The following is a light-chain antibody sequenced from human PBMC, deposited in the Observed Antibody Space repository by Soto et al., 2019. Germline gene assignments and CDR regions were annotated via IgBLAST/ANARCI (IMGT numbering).Light chain of an antibody. V-gene: IGKV3-20*01. CDR3: QQYGTSTLT. CDR2: GAS. J-gene: IGKJ4*01. Sequence: EIVLTQSPGTLSLSPGERATLSCRASQSVSSNYLAWYQQKPGQAPRLLIYGASSRATGIPDRFSGSGSGTDFTLTISRLEPEDFAVYYCQQYGTSTLTFGGGTKGRSN. CDR1: QSVSSNY.